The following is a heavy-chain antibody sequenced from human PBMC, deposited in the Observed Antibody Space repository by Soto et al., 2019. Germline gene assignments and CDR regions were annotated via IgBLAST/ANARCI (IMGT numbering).Heavy chain of an antibody. V-gene: IGHV3-9*01. CDR2: ISWNSGSI. Sequence: SLRLSCAASGFTFDDYAMHWVRQSPGKGLEWVSGISWNSGSIGYADSVKGRFTISRDNAKNSLYLQMNSLRAEDTALYYCAKTYYYGSGSYYFFDYWGQGTLVTVSS. CDR1: GFTFDDYA. J-gene: IGHJ4*02. D-gene: IGHD3-10*01. CDR3: AKTYYYGSGSYYFFDY.